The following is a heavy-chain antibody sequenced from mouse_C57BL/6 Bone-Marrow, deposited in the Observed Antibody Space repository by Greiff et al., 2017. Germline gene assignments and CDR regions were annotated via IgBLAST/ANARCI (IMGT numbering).Heavy chain of an antibody. CDR2: INPYNGGT. CDR1: GYTFTDYY. CDR3: AISVVPYPMDY. D-gene: IGHD1-1*01. Sequence: EVKLQESGPVLVKPGASVKMSCKASGYTFTDYYMNWVKQSHGKSLEWIGVINPYNGGTSYNQQFKGKATLTVDKSYSTAYMELNSLTSEDSAVYYCAISVVPYPMDYWGQGTSVTVSS. V-gene: IGHV1-19*01. J-gene: IGHJ4*01.